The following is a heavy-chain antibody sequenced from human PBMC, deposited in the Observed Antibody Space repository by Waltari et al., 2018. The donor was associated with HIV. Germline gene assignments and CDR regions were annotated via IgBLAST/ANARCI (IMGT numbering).Heavy chain of an antibody. J-gene: IGHJ6*02. Sequence: QVQLVQSAAAVTKPGASVKASCKVSGYSFTSYRMHWEPPAPGRRFEWMGWIRAGNGNTKYSQKMQGRVTITRDTSASTAYMELTSLRSEDTAVYYCAREKNIPEKYHGMDVWGQGTTVTVSS. CDR1: GYSFTSYR. CDR3: AREKNIPEKYHGMDV. CDR2: IRAGNGNT. V-gene: IGHV1-3*01.